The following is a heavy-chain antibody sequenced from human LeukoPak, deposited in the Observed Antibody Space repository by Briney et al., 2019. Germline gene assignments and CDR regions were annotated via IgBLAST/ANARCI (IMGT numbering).Heavy chain of an antibody. CDR2: GLYTGNT. Sequence: SETLSLTCSVSGGSIAVNHYYWGWIRQPPGKGLEWIGSGLYTGNTYSNPSLRSRVTISVDTSENEFSLKMNSVTAADTAVFYCARGGDYYGSGTYYAFDPWGQGTLVTVSS. D-gene: IGHD3-10*01. CDR1: GGSIAVNHYY. CDR3: ARGGDYYGSGTYYAFDP. V-gene: IGHV4-39*01. J-gene: IGHJ5*02.